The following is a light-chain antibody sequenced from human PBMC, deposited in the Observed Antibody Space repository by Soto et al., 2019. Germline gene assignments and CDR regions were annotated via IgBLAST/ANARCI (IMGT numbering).Light chain of an antibody. CDR3: CSYAGTYTWV. CDR2: DVS. Sequence: QSALTQPPSASGSPGQSLTISCTGTSSDVGGYNYVSWYQHHPGKAPKVMIYDVSKRPSGVPDRFSGSKSGNTASLTISGLQAEDEADYYCCSYAGTYTWVFGGGTKLTVL. V-gene: IGLV2-11*01. CDR1: SSDVGGYNY. J-gene: IGLJ3*02.